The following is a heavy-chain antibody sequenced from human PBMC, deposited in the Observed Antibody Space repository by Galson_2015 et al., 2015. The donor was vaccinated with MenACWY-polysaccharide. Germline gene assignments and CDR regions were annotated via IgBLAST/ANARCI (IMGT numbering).Heavy chain of an antibody. J-gene: IGHJ4*02. CDR3: ASPRESGAYYYPCDF. CDR2: INPDSGDT. V-gene: IGHV1-2*06. D-gene: IGHD3-22*01. Sequence: SVKVSCKASGFTLTDHYIHWVRQAPGQGLEWMGRINPDSGDTAFAQKFQGRVTLTRDTSITTVYMELSRLTSDDTAAYFCASPRESGAYYYPCDFWGQGSLVPVSS. CDR1: GFTLTDHY.